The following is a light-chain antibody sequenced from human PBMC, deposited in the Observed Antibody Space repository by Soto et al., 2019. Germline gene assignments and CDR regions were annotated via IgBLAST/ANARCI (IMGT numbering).Light chain of an antibody. J-gene: IGKJ4*01. CDR2: AAS. CDR1: QSISTY. Sequence: DIHMTQSPSSLSASVRDRVTITCRASQSISTYLNWYQQKPGKAPRLLIYAASTLQSGVPSRFSGSGSGTDFTLTISSLQPEDFATYFCQQSYSTPPTFGGGTQVEIK. V-gene: IGKV1-39*01. CDR3: QQSYSTPPT.